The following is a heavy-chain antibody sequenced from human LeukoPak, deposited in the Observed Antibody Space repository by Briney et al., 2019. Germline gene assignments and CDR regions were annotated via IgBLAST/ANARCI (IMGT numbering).Heavy chain of an antibody. D-gene: IGHD4-11*01. CDR2: IGSSSSPI. Sequence: AGGSLRLSCAASGFTFSAYSMNWVRQAPEKGLEWVSYIGSSSSPIYYADSVKGRFTISRDNFKRTVSLEMNSMRAEDTAVYYCAKDAQRGFDYSNSLEHWGQGSLVIVSS. V-gene: IGHV3-48*01. J-gene: IGHJ5*02. CDR1: GFTFSAYS. CDR3: AKDAQRGFDYSNSLEH.